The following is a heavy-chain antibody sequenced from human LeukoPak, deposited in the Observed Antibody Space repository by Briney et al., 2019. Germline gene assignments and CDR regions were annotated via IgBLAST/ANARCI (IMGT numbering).Heavy chain of an antibody. V-gene: IGHV3-23*01. CDR3: AKADPFYSGSYRGAFDI. D-gene: IGHD1-26*01. J-gene: IGHJ3*02. Sequence: PGGSLRLSCAASGFTFSSYAMSWVRQAPGKGLEWVSGISGSGGSTYYADSVKGRFTISRDNSKNTLYLQMNSLRGDDTAVYYCAKADPFYSGSYRGAFDIWGQGTMVTVSS. CDR1: GFTFSSYA. CDR2: ISGSGGST.